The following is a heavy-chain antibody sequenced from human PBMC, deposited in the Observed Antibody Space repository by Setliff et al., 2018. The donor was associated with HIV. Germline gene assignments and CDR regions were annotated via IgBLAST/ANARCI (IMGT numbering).Heavy chain of an antibody. J-gene: IGHJ3*02. CDR1: GGSINSHY. D-gene: IGHD3-22*01. CDR2: IYTTGST. Sequence: SETLSLTCTVSGGSINSHYWSWIRQPAGKGLEWIGRIYTTGSTNYNPSLKSRVTISVDTSKNQFSLKLSSVTAADTAVYYCATYYYDSSGYQVDAFDIWGQGTMVTVSS. V-gene: IGHV4-4*07. CDR3: ATYYYDSSGYQVDAFDI.